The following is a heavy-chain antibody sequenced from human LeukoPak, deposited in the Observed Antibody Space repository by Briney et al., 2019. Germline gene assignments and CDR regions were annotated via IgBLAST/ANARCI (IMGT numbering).Heavy chain of an antibody. CDR3: ARFRRLGYCSSTSCSSYYYGMDV. CDR1: GFTFDDYA. D-gene: IGHD2-2*01. J-gene: IGHJ6*02. Sequence: PGGSLRLSCAASGFTFDDYAMHWVWQAPGKGLVWVSRINSDGSSTSYADSVKGRFTISRDNAKNTLYLQMNSPRAEDTAVYYCARFRRLGYCSSTSCSSYYYGMDVWGQGTTVTVSS. V-gene: IGHV3-74*01. CDR2: INSDGSST.